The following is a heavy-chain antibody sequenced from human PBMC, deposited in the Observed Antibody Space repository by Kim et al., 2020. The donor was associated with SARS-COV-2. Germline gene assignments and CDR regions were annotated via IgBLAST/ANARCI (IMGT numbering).Heavy chain of an antibody. Sequence: SETLSLTCAVFGGSLSGYHWTWIRQSPGKGLEWIGEINHSGGTNCIPSLKSRVTMSLDTSKNQFSLKLRSVTAADTALYYCARGRAGVVPSPILGLGPYYDLRSMDVWGQGTPLTVSS. D-gene: IGHD3-3*01. CDR1: GGSLSGYH. J-gene: IGHJ6*02. CDR2: INHSGGT. V-gene: IGHV4-34*01. CDR3: ARGRAGVVPSPILGLGPYYDLRSMDV.